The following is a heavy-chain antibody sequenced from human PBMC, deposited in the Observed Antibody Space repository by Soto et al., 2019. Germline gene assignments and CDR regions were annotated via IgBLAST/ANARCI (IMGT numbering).Heavy chain of an antibody. CDR3: AREDSMVVAADGYYYYYGMDV. CDR2: ISAYNGNT. Sequence: VASVKVSCKASGYTFTSYAMHWVRQAPGQRLEWMGWISAYNGNTNYAQKLQGRVTMTTDTSTGTAYMELRSLRSDDTAVYYCAREDSMVVAADGYYYYYGMDVRGQGTTVTVSS. J-gene: IGHJ6*02. D-gene: IGHD2-15*01. CDR1: GYTFTSYA. V-gene: IGHV1-18*01.